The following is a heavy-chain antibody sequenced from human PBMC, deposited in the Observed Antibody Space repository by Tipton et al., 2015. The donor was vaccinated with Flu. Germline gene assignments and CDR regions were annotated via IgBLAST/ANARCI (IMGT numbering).Heavy chain of an antibody. CDR2: IYTNANT. V-gene: IGHV4-61*02. CDR3: ARQPGIPAAGKIFWLDS. J-gene: IGHJ5*01. CDR1: GDSISSGSYY. D-gene: IGHD6-13*01. Sequence: TLSLTCTVSGDSISSGSYYYNWIRQPAGEGLEWIGRIYTNANTNYKASLKSRVTISIDRSRNQFSLRLSSVTAADTAVFYCARQPGIPAAGKIFWLDSWGQGTLVTVSS.